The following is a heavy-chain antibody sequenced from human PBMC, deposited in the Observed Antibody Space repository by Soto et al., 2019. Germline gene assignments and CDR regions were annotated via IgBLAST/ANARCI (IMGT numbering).Heavy chain of an antibody. CDR1: GFTFGDYA. CDR3: TRGSSSSWYGAFDI. V-gene: IGHV3-49*03. CDR2: IRSKAYGGTT. Sequence: GGSLRLSCTASGFTFGDYAMSWFRQAPGKGLEWVGFIRSKAYGGTTEYAASVKGRFTISRDDSKSIAYLQMNSLKTEDTAVYYCTRGSSSSWYGAFDIWGQGTMVTVSS. D-gene: IGHD6-13*01. J-gene: IGHJ3*02.